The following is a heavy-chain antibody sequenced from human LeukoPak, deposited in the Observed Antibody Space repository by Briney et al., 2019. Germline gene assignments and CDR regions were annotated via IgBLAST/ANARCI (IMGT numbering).Heavy chain of an antibody. CDR2: ISSSSSYI. Sequence: GGSLRLSCAASGFTFSSYSMNWVRQAPGKGLEWVSSISSSSSYIYYADSVKGRFTISRDNAKNSLYLQMNNLRAEDTAIYYCVKDGEWTFDVWGQGTMVTVS. CDR3: VKDGEWTFDV. CDR1: GFTFSSYS. V-gene: IGHV3-21*01. D-gene: IGHD3-3*01. J-gene: IGHJ3*01.